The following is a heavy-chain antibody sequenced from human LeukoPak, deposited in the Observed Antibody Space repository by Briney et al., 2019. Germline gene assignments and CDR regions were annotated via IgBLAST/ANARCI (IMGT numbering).Heavy chain of an antibody. V-gene: IGHV3-7*01. Sequence: GGSLRLSCAASGFTFSSYWMSWVRQAPGKGLEWVANIKQDGSEKYYVDSVKGRFTISRDNAKNSLYLQMNSLRAADTAVYYCARVGGDYYDSRAFDIWGQGTMVTVSS. CDR2: IKQDGSEK. CDR3: ARVGGDYYDSRAFDI. J-gene: IGHJ3*02. CDR1: GFTFSSYW. D-gene: IGHD3-22*01.